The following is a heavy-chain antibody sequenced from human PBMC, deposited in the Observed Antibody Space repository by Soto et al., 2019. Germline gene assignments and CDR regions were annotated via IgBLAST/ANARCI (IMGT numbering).Heavy chain of an antibody. Sequence: PSETLSLTCTVSGGSISSYYWSWIRQPPGKGLEWIGYIYYSGSTNYNPSLKSRVTISVDTSKNQFSLKLSSVTAADTAVYYCARETGIAAAGSFDYWGQGTLVPVSS. CDR2: IYYSGST. J-gene: IGHJ4*02. V-gene: IGHV4-59*01. CDR3: ARETGIAAAGSFDY. D-gene: IGHD6-13*01. CDR1: GGSISSYY.